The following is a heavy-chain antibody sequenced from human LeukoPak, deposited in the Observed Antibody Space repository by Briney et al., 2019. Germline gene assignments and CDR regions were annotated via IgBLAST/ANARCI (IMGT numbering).Heavy chain of an antibody. V-gene: IGHV3-30*03. Sequence: GGSLRLSCAASGFTFSSYGMHWVRQAPGKGLEWVAVISYDGSNKYYADSVKGRFTISRDNSKNTLYLQMNSLRAEDTAVYYCTTEEGKEHSNYVDYWGQGTLVTVSS. D-gene: IGHD1/OR15-1a*01. CDR3: TTEEGKEHSNYVDY. CDR1: GFTFSSYG. J-gene: IGHJ4*02. CDR2: ISYDGSNK.